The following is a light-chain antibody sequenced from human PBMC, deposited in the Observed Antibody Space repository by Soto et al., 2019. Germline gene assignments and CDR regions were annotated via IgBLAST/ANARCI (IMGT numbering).Light chain of an antibody. CDR1: TGAVTSSHF. CDR3: RIAYSGARV. Sequence: QAVVTQEPSLTVSPGGTVTLTCGSSTGAVTSSHFPYWIQQKPGQAPRTLMDNTNNKRSWTPARFSGFLLGGKAPLTLDGAQPEDEADYYCRIAYSGARVFGGGTKLTVL. V-gene: IGLV7-46*01. J-gene: IGLJ2*01. CDR2: NTN.